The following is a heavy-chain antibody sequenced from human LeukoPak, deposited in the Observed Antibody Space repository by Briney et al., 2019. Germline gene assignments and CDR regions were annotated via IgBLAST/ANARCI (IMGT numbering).Heavy chain of an antibody. J-gene: IGHJ6*03. CDR2: IYHSGST. D-gene: IGHD2-15*01. Sequence: SETLSLTCAVSGGSISSSNWWSWVRQPPGKGLEWIGEIYHSGSTNYNPSLKSRVTISVDTSKNQFSLKLSSVTAADTAVYYCARGGRYCSGGSCYYYYMDVWGKGTTVTISS. CDR3: ARGGRYCSGGSCYYYYMDV. V-gene: IGHV4-4*02. CDR1: GGSISSSNW.